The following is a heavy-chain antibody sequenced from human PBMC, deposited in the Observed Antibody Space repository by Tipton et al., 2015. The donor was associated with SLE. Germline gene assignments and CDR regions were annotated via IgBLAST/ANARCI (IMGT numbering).Heavy chain of an antibody. Sequence: TLSLTCTVSGGSICSYYWSWIRQPPGKGLEWIGYIYYSGSTSYNPSLKSRVTISVDTSKNQFSLKLSSVTAADTAVYYCARGGGIRFLEWDYYYMDVWGKGTTVTVSS. D-gene: IGHD3-3*01. CDR1: GGSICSYY. CDR3: ARGGGIRFLEWDYYYMDV. V-gene: IGHV4-59*01. J-gene: IGHJ6*03. CDR2: IYYSGST.